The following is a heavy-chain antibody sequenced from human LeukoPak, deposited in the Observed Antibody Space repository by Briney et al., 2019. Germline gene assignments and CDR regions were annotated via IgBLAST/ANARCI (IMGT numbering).Heavy chain of an antibody. Sequence: GGSLRLSCAASGFTFSGHWMRWVRQAPGKGLEWVANIKPDGSEKYYVESVKGRFTISRDNARYLLYLQMNSLRAEDTAVYYCAREWYCGGDCYSAFDYWGQGTLVTVSS. D-gene: IGHD2-21*02. CDR3: AREWYCGGDCYSAFDY. CDR2: IKPDGSEK. J-gene: IGHJ4*02. CDR1: GFTFSGHW. V-gene: IGHV3-7*01.